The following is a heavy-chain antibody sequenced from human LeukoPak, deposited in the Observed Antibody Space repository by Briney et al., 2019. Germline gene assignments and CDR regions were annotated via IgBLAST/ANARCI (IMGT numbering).Heavy chain of an antibody. CDR1: GFSFSSYG. D-gene: IGHD5/OR15-5a*01. Sequence: PGRSLRLSCVASGFSFSSYGMHWVRQSPGKGLEWVAVISHDGSNEYYADSVKGRFTISRDNSKNTLYLEVNSLRAEDTAVFYCAKDQSRWFVNIVSTGSAFDAWGQGTLVTVSS. V-gene: IGHV3-30*18. J-gene: IGHJ4*02. CDR3: AKDQSRWFVNIVSTGSAFDA. CDR2: ISHDGSNE.